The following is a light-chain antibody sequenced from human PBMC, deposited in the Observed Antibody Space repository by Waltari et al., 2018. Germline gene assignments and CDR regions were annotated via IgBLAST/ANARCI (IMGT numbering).Light chain of an antibody. CDR3: SSYTGSTNNLYV. V-gene: IGLV2-8*01. J-gene: IGLJ1*01. Sequence: QSALTQPPSASGSPGQSVAISCTGTSSDVGAYNYVSWYQQHPGKAPKLIIYDVTRRPSGVPVRFSGSKSGNPASLTVSGLQADDEADYHCSSYTGSTNNLYVFGTGTKVTVL. CDR1: SSDVGAYNY. CDR2: DVT.